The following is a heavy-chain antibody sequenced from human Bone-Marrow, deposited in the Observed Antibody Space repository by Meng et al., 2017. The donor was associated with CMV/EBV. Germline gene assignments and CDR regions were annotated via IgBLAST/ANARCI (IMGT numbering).Heavy chain of an antibody. Sequence: ASVKVSCKASGYRFTGNYIHWERQAPGQGLEWLGWIDPDSGDTRYSQKFQGRITMTRDTSIGTAYMELSRLMSDDTAVYYCARLPGYPTIDDTWGQGTLVTVSS. CDR2: IDPDSGDT. V-gene: IGHV1-2*02. CDR3: ARLPGYPTIDDT. J-gene: IGHJ3*02. D-gene: IGHD3-16*02. CDR1: GYRFTGNY.